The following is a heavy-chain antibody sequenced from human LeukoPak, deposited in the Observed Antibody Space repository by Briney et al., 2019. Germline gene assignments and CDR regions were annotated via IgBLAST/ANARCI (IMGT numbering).Heavy chain of an antibody. J-gene: IGHJ4*02. CDR1: GFTFNDYA. CDR3: ASLAATNY. D-gene: IGHD2-15*01. Sequence: GGSLRLSCAASGFTFNDYAMHWVRQAPGKGLEWVSGISWNSGNIGYADSVKGRFTISRDNAKNSLYLQMNSLRAEDTAVYYCASLAATNYWGQGTLVTVSS. V-gene: IGHV3-9*01. CDR2: ISWNSGNI.